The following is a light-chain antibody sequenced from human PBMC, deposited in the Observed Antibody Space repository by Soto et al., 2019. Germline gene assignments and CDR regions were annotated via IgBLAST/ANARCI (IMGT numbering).Light chain of an antibody. V-gene: IGKV1-6*01. CDR2: GAS. CDR1: LTIGDS. Sequence: IQMTQSPSSLAASVGYIVTITCRASLTIGDSLSWFQQKAGKPPTLLIYGASALQSGVPSRFSGSGSGTDFTLTISSLQPEDFATYYCLKDYNYPFNFGGGTKVDIK. J-gene: IGKJ4*01. CDR3: LKDYNYPFN.